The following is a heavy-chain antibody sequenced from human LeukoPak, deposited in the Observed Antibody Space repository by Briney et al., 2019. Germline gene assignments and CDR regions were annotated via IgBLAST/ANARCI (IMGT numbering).Heavy chain of an antibody. CDR1: GGSFSGYY. Sequence: PSETLSLTCAVYGGSFSGYYWSWIRQPPGKGLEWIGEINHSGSTNYNPSLKSQVTISVDTSKNQFSLKLSSVTAADTAVYYCARGGGRCSSTSCYRGNWFDPWGQGTLVTVSS. V-gene: IGHV4-34*01. J-gene: IGHJ5*02. CDR3: ARGGGRCSSTSCYRGNWFDP. CDR2: INHSGST. D-gene: IGHD2-2*01.